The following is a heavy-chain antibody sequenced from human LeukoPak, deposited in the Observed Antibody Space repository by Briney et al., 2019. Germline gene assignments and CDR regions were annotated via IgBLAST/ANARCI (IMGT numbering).Heavy chain of an antibody. D-gene: IGHD2-21*02. CDR1: GYTFIDYF. CDR2: INPNSGGT. V-gene: IGHV1-2*02. Sequence: ASVKVSCQASGYTFIDYFIHWVRQAPGQGLEWMGWINPNSGGTNSAQKFQGRVTMTRDTSISTAYMELSRLTSDDTAAYSCARGVTARGFYYYMDIWGKGTTVTISS. CDR3: ARGVTARGFYYYMDI. J-gene: IGHJ6*03.